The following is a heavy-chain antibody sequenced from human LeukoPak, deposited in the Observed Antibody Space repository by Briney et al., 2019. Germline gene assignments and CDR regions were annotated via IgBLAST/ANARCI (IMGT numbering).Heavy chain of an antibody. Sequence: GGSLRLSCSASGSTLSHYWMTWVRQAPGKGLEGVASIKEDGSETSYVDSVKGRFTISRGNAKNSVYLQMNSLGGEDTAVYYCVRGGSYTFDPWGQGILVTVSS. D-gene: IGHD1-26*01. CDR3: VRGGSYTFDP. V-gene: IGHV3-7*01. CDR2: IKEDGSET. CDR1: GSTLSHYW. J-gene: IGHJ5*02.